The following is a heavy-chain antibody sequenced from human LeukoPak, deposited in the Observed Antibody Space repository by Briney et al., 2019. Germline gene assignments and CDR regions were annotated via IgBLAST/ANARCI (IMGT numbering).Heavy chain of an antibody. D-gene: IGHD6-13*01. V-gene: IGHV3-23*01. Sequence: GGSLRLSCAASGFTFSSYAMSWVRQAPGKGLEWVSAISGSGGSTYYADSVKARFTISRDSSKNTLYLQMNSLRAEDTAVYYCAKGRQQLVRDIFDYWGQGTLVTVSS. CDR2: ISGSGGST. CDR3: AKGRQQLVRDIFDY. J-gene: IGHJ4*02. CDR1: GFTFSSYA.